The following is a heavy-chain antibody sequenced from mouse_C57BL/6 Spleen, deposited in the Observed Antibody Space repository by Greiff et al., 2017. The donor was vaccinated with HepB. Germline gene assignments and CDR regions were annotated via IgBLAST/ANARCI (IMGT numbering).Heavy chain of an antibody. CDR3: TLDGYYPFDY. CDR2: IDPETGGT. D-gene: IGHD2-3*01. V-gene: IGHV1-15*01. CDR1: GYTFTDYE. Sequence: QVQLKQSGAELVRPGASVTLSCKASGYTFTDYEMHWVKQTPVHGLEWIGAIDPETGGTAYNQKFKGKAILTADKSSSTAYMELRSLTSEDSAVYYCTLDGYYPFDYWGQGTTLTVSS. J-gene: IGHJ2*01.